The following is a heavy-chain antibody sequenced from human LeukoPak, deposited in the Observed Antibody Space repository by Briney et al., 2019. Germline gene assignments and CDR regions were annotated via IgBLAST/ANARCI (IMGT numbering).Heavy chain of an antibody. V-gene: IGHV3-30*02. Sequence: GGSLRLSCAASGFTFSSYGMHWVRQAPGKGLEWVSFIRYDGSNEYYADSVKGRFTISRDNSKNTLYLQMNSLRAEDTAVYYCAKVQGGSLRPIDYWGQGTLVTVSS. CDR1: GFTFSSYG. CDR2: IRYDGSNE. CDR3: AKVQGGSLRPIDY. D-gene: IGHD2-15*01. J-gene: IGHJ4*02.